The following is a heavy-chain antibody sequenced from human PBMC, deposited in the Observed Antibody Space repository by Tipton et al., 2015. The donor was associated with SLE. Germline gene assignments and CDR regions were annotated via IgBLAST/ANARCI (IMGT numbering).Heavy chain of an antibody. V-gene: IGHV4-61*01. J-gene: IGHJ2*01. CDR3: ARVDSSGYYLWYFDL. CDR1: GGSVSSGSYY. CDR2: IYYSGST. Sequence: TLSLTCTVSGGSVSSGSYYWSWIRQPPGKGLEWIGYIYYSGSTNYNPSLKSRVTISVDTSKNQFSLKLSSVTAADTAVYYCARVDSSGYYLWYFDLWGRGTLVTVSS. D-gene: IGHD3-22*01.